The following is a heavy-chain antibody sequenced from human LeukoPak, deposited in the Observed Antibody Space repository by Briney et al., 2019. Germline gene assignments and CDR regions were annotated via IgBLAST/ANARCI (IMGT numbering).Heavy chain of an antibody. Sequence: GGSLRLSCAASGFTFSSYGMHWVRQAPGKGLEWVAFIRYDGSNKYYADSVKGRFTISRDNSKSTLYLQMNSLRAEDTAVYYCAKDEGRYSYGIGFDYWGQGTLVTVSS. CDR1: GFTFSSYG. V-gene: IGHV3-30*02. CDR2: IRYDGSNK. D-gene: IGHD5-18*01. J-gene: IGHJ4*02. CDR3: AKDEGRYSYGIGFDY.